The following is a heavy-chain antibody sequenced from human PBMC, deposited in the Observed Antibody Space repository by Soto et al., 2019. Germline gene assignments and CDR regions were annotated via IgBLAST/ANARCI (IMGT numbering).Heavy chain of an antibody. V-gene: IGHV3-48*03. J-gene: IGHJ4*02. CDR1: GFTFSSYE. D-gene: IGHD3-22*01. CDR3: ARGPFYDSSGSWDY. Sequence: GSLILYCAASGFTFSSYEMNWVRQAPGKGLEWVSYISSSGSTIYYEDSVKGRFNISRDNAKNSLYLQMNSLRAEETAVYYCARGPFYDSSGSWDYWGQGTLVTVSS. CDR2: ISSSGSTI.